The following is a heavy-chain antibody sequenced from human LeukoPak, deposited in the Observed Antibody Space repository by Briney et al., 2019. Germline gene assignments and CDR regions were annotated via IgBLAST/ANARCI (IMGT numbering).Heavy chain of an antibody. CDR2: ISSSSSYI. V-gene: IGHV3-21*01. Sequence: PGGSLRLSCAASGFTFSSYSMNWVRQAPGKGLEWVSSISSSSSYIYYADSVKGRFTISRDNAKNSLYLQMNSLRAEDTAVYYCASRYCSGGSCWKYFDYWGQGTLVTVSS. D-gene: IGHD2-15*01. J-gene: IGHJ4*02. CDR3: ASRYCSGGSCWKYFDY. CDR1: GFTFSSYS.